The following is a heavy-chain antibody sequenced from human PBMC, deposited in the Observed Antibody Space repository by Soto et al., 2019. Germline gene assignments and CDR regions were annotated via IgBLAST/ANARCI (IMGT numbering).Heavy chain of an antibody. CDR1: GYTFTSYG. CDR3: GRARATIAAAAIFDC. V-gene: IGHV1-18*01. D-gene: IGHD6-13*01. J-gene: IGHJ4*02. Sequence: ASVKVSCKASGYTFTSYGISWVRQAPGQGLEWMGWISAYNGNTNYAQKLQGRVTMTTDTSTSTAYMELRSLRSDDTAVYYCGRARATIAAAAIFDCWGQGTLVTVSS. CDR2: ISAYNGNT.